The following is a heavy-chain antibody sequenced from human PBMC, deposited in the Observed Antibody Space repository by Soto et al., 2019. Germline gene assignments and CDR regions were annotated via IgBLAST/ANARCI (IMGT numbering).Heavy chain of an antibody. V-gene: IGHV4-34*01. CDR3: ARGLGRYYDSSGYCNYFDY. CDR2: INHSGST. CDR1: GGSFSGYY. D-gene: IGHD3-22*01. Sequence: SETLSLTCAVYGGSFSGYYWSWIRQPPGKGLEWIGEINHSGSTNYNPSLKSRVTISVDTSKNQFSLKLSSVTAADTAVYYCARGLGRYYDSSGYCNYFDYWGQGTLVTVSS. J-gene: IGHJ4*02.